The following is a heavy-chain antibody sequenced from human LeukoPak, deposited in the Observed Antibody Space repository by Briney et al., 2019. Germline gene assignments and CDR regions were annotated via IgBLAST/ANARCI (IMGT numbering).Heavy chain of an antibody. CDR1: GFTFSSYA. V-gene: IGHV3-23*01. D-gene: IGHD3-22*01. J-gene: IGHJ3*02. CDR3: AKGENYYDSSGEEDAFDI. CDR2: ISGSGGST. Sequence: GGSLRLSCAASGFTFSSYAMSWVRQAPGKGLEWVSAISGSGGSTYYADSVKGRFTISRDNSKNTLYLQMYSLRAEDTAVYYCAKGENYYDSSGEEDAFDIWGQGTMVTVSS.